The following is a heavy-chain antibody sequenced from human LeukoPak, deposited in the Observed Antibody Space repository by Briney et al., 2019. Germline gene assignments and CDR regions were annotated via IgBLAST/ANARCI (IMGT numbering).Heavy chain of an antibody. J-gene: IGHJ4*02. D-gene: IGHD4-17*01. CDR2: INPNSGNT. CDR1: GYTFTGYY. V-gene: IGHV1-8*02. CDR3: ARGRRYGDYYFDY. Sequence: ASVKVSCKASGYTFTGYYMHWVRQAPGQGLEWMGWINPNSGNTGYAQKFQGRVTMTRNTSISTAYMELSSLRSEDTAVYYCARGRRYGDYYFDYWGQGTLVTVSS.